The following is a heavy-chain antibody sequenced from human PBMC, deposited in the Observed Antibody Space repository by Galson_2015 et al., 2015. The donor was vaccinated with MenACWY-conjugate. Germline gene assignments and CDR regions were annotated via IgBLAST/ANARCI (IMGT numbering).Heavy chain of an antibody. CDR3: ARGAQGYFDY. D-gene: IGHD3-16*01. CDR2: MNPVDSET. J-gene: IGHJ4*02. V-gene: IGHV5-51*01. Sequence: QSGAEVKKPGESLKISCTGSGYTFTNNWIGWVRQMPGKGLEWMGIMNPVDSETRYSPSFQGQVAISADKSISTTFLEGSSLKASDTAVYYCARGAQGYFDYWGQGALVTVSS. CDR1: GYTFTNNW.